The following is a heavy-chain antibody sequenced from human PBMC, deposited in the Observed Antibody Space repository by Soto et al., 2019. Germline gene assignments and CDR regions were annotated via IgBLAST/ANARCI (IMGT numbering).Heavy chain of an antibody. CDR2: ISSSSSTI. J-gene: IGHJ4*02. Sequence: GGSLRLSCAASGFTFSSYSMNWVRQAPGKWLEWVSYISSSSSTIYYADSVKGRFTISRDNAKNSLYLQMNSLRDEDTAVYYCASTEGLTVTTYGLFDYWGQGXLVTVYS. V-gene: IGHV3-48*02. D-gene: IGHD4-4*01. CDR1: GFTFSSYS. CDR3: ASTEGLTVTTYGLFDY.